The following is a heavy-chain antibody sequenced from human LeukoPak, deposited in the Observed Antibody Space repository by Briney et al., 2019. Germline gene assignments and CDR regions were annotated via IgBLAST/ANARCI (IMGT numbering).Heavy chain of an antibody. V-gene: IGHV3-48*02. CDR3: ARVWQDNSGVDY. CDR2: ISTTGTTM. D-gene: IGHD2-21*01. Sequence: TGGSLTLSCAAPGFIFSGYHINWLRQAPGRGLEWLSYISTTGTTMHYADSVKGRFAISRDNAKSSLYLQMNSLRDEDTAVYYCARVWQDNSGVDYWGQGTLVTVSS. CDR1: GFIFSGYH. J-gene: IGHJ4*02.